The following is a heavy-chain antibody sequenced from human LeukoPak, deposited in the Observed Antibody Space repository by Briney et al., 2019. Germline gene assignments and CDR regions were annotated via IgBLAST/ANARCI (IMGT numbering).Heavy chain of an antibody. D-gene: IGHD3-10*01. J-gene: IGHJ4*02. CDR1: GFTFSSYG. Sequence: GGSLRLSCAASGFTFSSYGMHWVRQAPGKGLEWVAVISYDGSKKYYADSVKGRFTFSRDNSKNTLYMQMNSLRAEDTAVYYCARGDYYGSGSYRTFDYWGQGTLVTVSS. CDR3: ARGDYYGSGSYRTFDY. V-gene: IGHV3-30*03. CDR2: ISYDGSKK.